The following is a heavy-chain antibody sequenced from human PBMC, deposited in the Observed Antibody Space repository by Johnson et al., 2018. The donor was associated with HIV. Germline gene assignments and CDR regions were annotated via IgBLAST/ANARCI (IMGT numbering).Heavy chain of an antibody. CDR2: IRYDGSNK. V-gene: IGHV3-30*02. CDR3: AKSDCSGGSCYSVWRHAFDI. CDR1: GFTFSSYW. D-gene: IGHD2-15*01. J-gene: IGHJ3*02. Sequence: QVQLVESGGGLVQPGGSLRLSCAASGFTFSSYWMSWVRQAPGKGLEWVAFIRYDGSNKYYADSVKGRFTISRDNSKNTLSLQMNSLRAEDTAVYYCAKSDCSGGSCYSVWRHAFDIW.